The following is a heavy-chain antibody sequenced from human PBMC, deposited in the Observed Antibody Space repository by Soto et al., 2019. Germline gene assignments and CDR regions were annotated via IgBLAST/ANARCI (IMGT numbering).Heavy chain of an antibody. CDR2: IYYSGST. Sequence: SETLSLTCTVSGGSISSYYWSWIRQPPGKGLEWIGYIYYSGSTNYNPSLKSRVPISVETSKNQFSLKRSSVTAADTAVYYCASGRVDYDYIWGSYRYTPLLDYWGQGTLVTVSS. CDR3: ASGRVDYDYIWGSYRYTPLLDY. CDR1: GGSISSYY. D-gene: IGHD3-16*02. J-gene: IGHJ4*02. V-gene: IGHV4-59*01.